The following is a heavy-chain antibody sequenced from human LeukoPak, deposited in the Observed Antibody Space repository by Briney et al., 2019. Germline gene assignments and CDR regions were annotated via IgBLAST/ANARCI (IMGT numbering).Heavy chain of an antibody. CDR2: ISTSGST. D-gene: IGHD3-22*01. V-gene: IGHV4-4*07. J-gene: IGHJ4*02. Sequence: PSETLSLTCTVSGGSISSYYWSWIRQPAGKGLESIGHISTSGSTNYNPSLKSRVTMSVDTSKNQFSLKLSSVTGADTAVYYCARVRYSDSSVLTRKRSYYFDYWGQGTLVTVSS. CDR3: ARVRYSDSSVLTRKRSYYFDY. CDR1: GGSISSYY.